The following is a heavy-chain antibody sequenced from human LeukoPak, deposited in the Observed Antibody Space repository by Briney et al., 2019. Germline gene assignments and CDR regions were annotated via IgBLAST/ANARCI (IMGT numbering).Heavy chain of an antibody. D-gene: IGHD6-19*01. CDR3: GKATTGYSSGRYPGWPVDY. Sequence: PGGSLRLSCAASGFTINSYAMYWVRQAPGKGLQWVSGVFGSGGSAHYAPSLKGRFTISRDYSKNTVYLQMDSLRVEDTSVYCCGKATTGYSSGRYPGWPVDYWGQGTLVTVCS. J-gene: IGHJ4*02. CDR1: GFTINSYA. V-gene: IGHV3-23*01. CDR2: VFGSGGSA.